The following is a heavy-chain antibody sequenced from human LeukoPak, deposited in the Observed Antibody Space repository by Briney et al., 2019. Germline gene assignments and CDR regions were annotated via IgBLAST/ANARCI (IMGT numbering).Heavy chain of an antibody. Sequence: SQTLSLTCAISGDSVTSGIWYWIRHSPSRGLEWLGRTYHWSKWFNDYAVSVESRMTINADTSRNQFSLQLNSVTPEDTAVYYCARDLHGSRGESDYWGQGTLVTVSS. J-gene: IGHJ4*02. D-gene: IGHD3-16*01. CDR3: ARDLHGSRGESDY. V-gene: IGHV6-1*01. CDR1: GDSVTSGI. CDR2: TYHWSKWFN.